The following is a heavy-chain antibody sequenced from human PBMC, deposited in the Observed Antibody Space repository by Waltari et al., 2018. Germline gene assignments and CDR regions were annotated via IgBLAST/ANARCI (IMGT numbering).Heavy chain of an antibody. Sequence: EVQLVESGGGSVQPGGSLRLSCAASGFSSSTYSMNWVRQAPGTGLEWVSYISSSASIIYYADSVKGRFTISRDSAKNSLYLQMNSLRAEDTALYYYARGIIGYCSSTSCPIYAMDVWGQGTTVTVSS. J-gene: IGHJ6*02. CDR2: ISSSASII. CDR3: ARGIIGYCSSTSCPIYAMDV. D-gene: IGHD2-2*01. V-gene: IGHV3-48*01. CDR1: GFSSSTYS.